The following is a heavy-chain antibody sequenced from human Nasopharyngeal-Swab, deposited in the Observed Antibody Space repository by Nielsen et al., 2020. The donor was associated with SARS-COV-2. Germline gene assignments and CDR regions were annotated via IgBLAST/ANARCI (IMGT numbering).Heavy chain of an antibody. J-gene: IGHJ4*02. V-gene: IGHV3-23*03. Sequence: WIRQPPGKGLEWVALIYGGGFVTHYVDSVKGRFTVSRDDSRGALSLQMNSLRVDDTAVYYCASARGSFDYWGQGAVVTVFS. CDR2: IYGGGFVT. CDR3: ASARGSFDY.